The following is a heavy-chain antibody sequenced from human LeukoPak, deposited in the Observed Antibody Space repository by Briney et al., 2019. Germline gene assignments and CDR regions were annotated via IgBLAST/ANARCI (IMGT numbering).Heavy chain of an antibody. J-gene: IGHJ5*02. CDR2: INHSGTT. CDR3: TRVDTAMSAFDP. V-gene: IGHV4-34*01. Sequence: SETLSLTCAVSGGSFSDNYWTWIRQPPGKGLEWIGQINHSGTTNYNPSLKSRVTILVDTSRNQFSLKLSSVTAADAAVYYCTRVDTAMSAFDPWGQGTLVTVSS. CDR1: GGSFSDNY. D-gene: IGHD5-18*01.